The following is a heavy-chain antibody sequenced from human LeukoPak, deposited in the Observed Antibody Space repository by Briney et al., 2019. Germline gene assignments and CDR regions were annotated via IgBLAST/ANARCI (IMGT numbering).Heavy chain of an antibody. CDR1: DGSFSGYY. V-gene: IGHV4-34*01. CDR2: INHSGST. CDR3: ARGKIWTTMVRGDAHFDY. Sequence: SETLSLTCAVYDGSFSGYYWSWIRQPPGKGLEWIGEINHSGSTNYNPSLKSRVTISVDTSKNQFSLKLSSVTAADTAVYYCARGKIWTTMVRGDAHFDYWGQEPWSPSPQ. J-gene: IGHJ4*01. D-gene: IGHD3-10*01.